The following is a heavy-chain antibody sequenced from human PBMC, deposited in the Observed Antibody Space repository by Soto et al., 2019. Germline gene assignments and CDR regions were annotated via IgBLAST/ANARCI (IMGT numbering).Heavy chain of an antibody. CDR3: AKETSPNTYCTFDF. Sequence: EVQLLETGGGLVQPGGSLRLSCAASGFTFSTYAMSWFGQAPGEGLEWVPSISESGVHTDYADSVKGRFTIYRDNSKNTLYVQMTGLRAEDTAIYYCAKETSPNTYCTFDFWGQGTMVTVSS. V-gene: IGHV3-23*01. CDR2: ISESGVHT. D-gene: IGHD2-8*02. J-gene: IGHJ3*01. CDR1: GFTFSTYA.